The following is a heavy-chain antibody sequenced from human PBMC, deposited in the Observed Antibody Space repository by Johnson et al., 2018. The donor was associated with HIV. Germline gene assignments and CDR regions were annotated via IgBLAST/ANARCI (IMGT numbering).Heavy chain of an antibody. CDR2: VSGSGGTT. D-gene: IGHD1-1*01. J-gene: IGHJ3*02. CDR3: AKGLGTGDGFDI. V-gene: IGHV3-23*04. Sequence: VQLVESGGTLVQPGGSLRVSCVASGFSFSSDVMTWVRQAPGKGLEWVSVVSGSGGTTYYADSVKGRFSISRDNSKNTRYLQMDSLRAEDTALYYCAKGLGTGDGFDIWGQGTLVTVSS. CDR1: GFSFSSDV.